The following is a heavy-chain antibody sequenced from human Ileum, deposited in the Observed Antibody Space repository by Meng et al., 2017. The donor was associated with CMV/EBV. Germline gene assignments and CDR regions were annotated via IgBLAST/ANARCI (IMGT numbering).Heavy chain of an antibody. J-gene: IGHJ4*02. CDR1: GYTFTDYY. CDR3: ARGGYDFWSAKSPFDY. V-gene: IGHV1-2*02. CDR2: INPSNDGT. D-gene: IGHD3-3*01. Sequence: ASVKVSCKASGYTFTDYYIHWVRQAPGQGLEWMGWINPSNDGTNSAQIFQDSITMTTDTTIITAYMERSRLTSDDTAVYYCARGGYDFWSAKSPFDYWGQGTLVTVSS.